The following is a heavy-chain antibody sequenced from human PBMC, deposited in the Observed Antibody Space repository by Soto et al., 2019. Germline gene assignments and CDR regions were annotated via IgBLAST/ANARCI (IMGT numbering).Heavy chain of an antibody. CDR3: ARFDISAPPPI. Sequence: EVQLVESGGGLVQPGGSLRLSCVASGFSFSNNWMHWVRHAPGKGPVWVSRISADGSSTHYADFVKGRFTISRDNAKNTPFLQMNTPSRGGAALYYCARFDISAPPPIWGQGTMVTVSS. J-gene: IGHJ3*02. V-gene: IGHV3-74*01. CDR1: GFSFSNNW. CDR2: ISADGSST. D-gene: IGHD3-9*01.